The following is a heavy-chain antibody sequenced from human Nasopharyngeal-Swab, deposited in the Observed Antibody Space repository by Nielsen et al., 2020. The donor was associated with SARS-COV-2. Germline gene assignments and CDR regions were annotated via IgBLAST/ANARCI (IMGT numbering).Heavy chain of an antibody. Sequence: ASVKVSCKVSGYTLTKLSMHWVRQAPGKGLEWMGGFYPEDGETIYAQKFQGRVTMTEDTSTDTAYMELSSLRSEDTAVYYCATPWPGPYWNYGRGDYWGQGTLVTVSS. CDR2: FYPEDGET. CDR3: ATPWPGPYWNYGRGDY. D-gene: IGHD1-7*01. J-gene: IGHJ4*02. V-gene: IGHV1-24*01. CDR1: GYTLTKLS.